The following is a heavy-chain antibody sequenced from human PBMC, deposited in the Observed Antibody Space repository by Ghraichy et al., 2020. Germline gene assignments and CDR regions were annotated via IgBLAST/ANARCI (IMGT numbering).Heavy chain of an antibody. J-gene: IGHJ6*02. CDR1: GGSISSYY. Sequence: SETLSLTCTVSGGSISSYYWSWIRQPPGKGLEWIGYIYYSGSTNYNPSLKSRVTISVDTSKNQFSLKLSSVTAADTAVYYCARGTRGSRSSDVWGQGTTVTVSS. CDR2: IYYSGST. D-gene: IGHD3-10*01. CDR3: ARGTRGSRSSDV. V-gene: IGHV4-59*01.